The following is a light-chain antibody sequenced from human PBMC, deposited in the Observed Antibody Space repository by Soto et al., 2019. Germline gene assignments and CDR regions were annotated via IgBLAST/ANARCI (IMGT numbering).Light chain of an antibody. V-gene: IGKV3-20*01. CDR3: QHLGT. CDR1: QSVSSSY. Sequence: EIVLTQSPGTLSLSPGERATLSCRASQSVSSSYLAWYQQKPGQAPMLLIYGASSRATGIPDRFSGSGSGTDFTLTISRLEPEDFAVYYCQHLGTFGQGTKVEIK. J-gene: IGKJ1*01. CDR2: GAS.